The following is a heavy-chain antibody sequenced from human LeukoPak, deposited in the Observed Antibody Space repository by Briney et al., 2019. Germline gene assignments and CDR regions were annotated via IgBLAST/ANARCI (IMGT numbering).Heavy chain of an antibody. Sequence: PGRSLRLSCAASGFTFSSSWMHWVRQAPGKGLVWVSRINEDGSTTNYADSVKGRSTIFRDNAKNTLYLQMNSLRAEDTAVYYCVRDLGGRSGHWGQGTLVTVSS. V-gene: IGHV3-74*01. CDR3: VRDLGGRSGH. D-gene: IGHD1-26*01. CDR1: GFTFSSSW. J-gene: IGHJ4*02. CDR2: INEDGSTT.